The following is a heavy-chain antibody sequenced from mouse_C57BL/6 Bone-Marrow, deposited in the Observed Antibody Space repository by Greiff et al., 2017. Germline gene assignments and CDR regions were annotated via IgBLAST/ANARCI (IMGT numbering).Heavy chain of an antibody. CDR3: ARQLITAFDY. D-gene: IGHD1-2*01. CDR1: GYTFTEYT. CDR2: FYPGSGSI. Sequence: QVHVKQSGAELVNPGASVKLSCKASGYTFTEYTINWVKQRSGQGLEWIGWFYPGSGSIKYNEKFKDKATLTADKSSSTVYMERSSLTSEDSAVFFSARQLITAFDYWGQGTTLTVSS. J-gene: IGHJ2*01. V-gene: IGHV1-62-2*01.